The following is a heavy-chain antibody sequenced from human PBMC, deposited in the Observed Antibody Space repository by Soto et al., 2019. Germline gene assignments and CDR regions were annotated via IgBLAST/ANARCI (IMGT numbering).Heavy chain of an antibody. CDR2: ISWNSGSI. Sequence: EVQLVESGGGLVQPGRSLRLSCAASGFTFDDYAMHWVRRAPGKGLEWVSGISWNSGSIGYADSVKGRFTISRDNAKNSLYLQMNSLRAEDTALYYCAKDTALNYDFWSGGIDYWGQGTLVTVSS. CDR1: GFTFDDYA. CDR3: AKDTALNYDFWSGGIDY. V-gene: IGHV3-9*01. D-gene: IGHD3-3*01. J-gene: IGHJ4*02.